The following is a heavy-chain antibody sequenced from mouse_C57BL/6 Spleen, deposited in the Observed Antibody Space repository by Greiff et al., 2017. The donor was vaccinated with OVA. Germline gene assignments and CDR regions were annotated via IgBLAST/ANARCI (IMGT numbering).Heavy chain of an antibody. CDR2: IDPSDSYT. J-gene: IGHJ2*01. D-gene: IGHD1-1*01. Sequence: QVQLQQPGAELVKPWASVKLSCKASGYTFTSYWMQWVQQRPGQGLEWIGAIDPSDSYTNYNQKFKGKATLTVDTSSSTAYMQLSSLTSEDSAVYYCARRYAVVSTDYFDYWGQGTTLTVSS. V-gene: IGHV1-50*01. CDR1: GYTFTSYW. CDR3: ARRYAVVSTDYFDY.